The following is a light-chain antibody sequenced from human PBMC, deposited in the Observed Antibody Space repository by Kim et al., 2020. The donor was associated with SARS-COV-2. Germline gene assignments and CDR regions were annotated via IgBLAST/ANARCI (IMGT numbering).Light chain of an antibody. Sequence: LSPGESATLSCRASQIVSSSYVAWYQQKPGQAPRLLIDGASSRATGIPDRFSGSGSGTDFTLNISRLEPEDFAVYYCQQYGSSPGTFGQGTKLEI. CDR1: QIVSSSY. J-gene: IGKJ2*01. V-gene: IGKV3-20*01. CDR3: QQYGSSPGT. CDR2: GAS.